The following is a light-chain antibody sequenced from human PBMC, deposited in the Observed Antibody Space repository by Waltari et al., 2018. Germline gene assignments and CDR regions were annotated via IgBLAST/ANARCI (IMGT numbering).Light chain of an antibody. Sequence: EIVLTQSPVTLSLSPGERANLPCRASQSVSSYLTWYQQKPGQAPRPLIYDASNRATGIPARFRGSGSGTDFTLTISSLEPEDFAVYYCQQRSNWPPALTFGGGTKVEVK. V-gene: IGKV3-11*01. J-gene: IGKJ4*01. CDR1: QSVSSY. CDR2: DAS. CDR3: QQRSNWPPALT.